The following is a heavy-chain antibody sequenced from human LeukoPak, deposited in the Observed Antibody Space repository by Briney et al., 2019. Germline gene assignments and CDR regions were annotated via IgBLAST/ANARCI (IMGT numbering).Heavy chain of an antibody. J-gene: IGHJ4*02. CDR1: GYTFTGYY. V-gene: IGHV1-2*02. CDR3: ARDGDGYNLD. CDR2: INSNNGDT. Sequence: VASVKVSCKASGYTFTGYYLHWVRQAPGQRLEWVGGINSNNGDTHYAQNFQGRVTMTRDTSISTAYMELSRLGSDDTAVYYCARDGDGYNLDWGQGTLVTVSS. D-gene: IGHD5-24*01.